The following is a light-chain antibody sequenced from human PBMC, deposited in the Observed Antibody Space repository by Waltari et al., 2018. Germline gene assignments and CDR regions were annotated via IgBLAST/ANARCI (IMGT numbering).Light chain of an antibody. CDR2: DIG. CDR1: SSDIGDYDY. Sequence: QSALTQPASVSGSPGQSITISCTGSSSDIGDYDYVSWYQQSPGKAPKLIIYDIGARASGVSERFSGSKSGNTASLTISGLQAEDESDYYCCAYTSSSSLGVFGTGTKVTVL. CDR3: CAYTSSSSLGV. J-gene: IGLJ1*01. V-gene: IGLV2-14*03.